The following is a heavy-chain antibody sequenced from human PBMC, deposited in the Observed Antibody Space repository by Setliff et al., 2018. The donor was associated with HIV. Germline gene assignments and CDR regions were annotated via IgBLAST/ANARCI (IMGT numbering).Heavy chain of an antibody. CDR2: INYSGSN. CDR3: ARVPSSGWYGVHHYMDV. D-gene: IGHD6-19*01. J-gene: IGHJ6*03. CDR1: GGSISSHY. V-gene: IGHV4-59*11. Sequence: SETLSLTCTVSGGSISSHYWNWIRQPPGKGLEWIGYINYSGSNNYNPAPKSRVTISGDSSKNQVSLMLSSVTAADTAVYFCARVPSSGWYGVHHYMDVWGKGAAVTVSS.